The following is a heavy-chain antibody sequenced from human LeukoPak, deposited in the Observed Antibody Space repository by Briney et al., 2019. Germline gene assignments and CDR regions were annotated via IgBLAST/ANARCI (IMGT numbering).Heavy chain of an antibody. CDR1: GFTFSSYA. J-gene: IGHJ4*02. V-gene: IGHV3-23*01. D-gene: IGHD3-10*01. Sequence: GGSLRLSCAASGFTFSSYAMSWVRQAPGKGLEWFSGIRGSGGGTYYADSVKGRFTISRDNSKNTLFLQMNSLRAEDTAVYYCAKGANYYGSGSYYEVWGQGTLVTVSS. CDR2: IRGSGGGT. CDR3: AKGANYYGSGSYYEV.